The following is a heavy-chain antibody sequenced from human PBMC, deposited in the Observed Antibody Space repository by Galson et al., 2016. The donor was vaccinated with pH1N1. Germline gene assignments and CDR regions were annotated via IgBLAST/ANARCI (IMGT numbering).Heavy chain of an antibody. D-gene: IGHD3-10*01. CDR1: GYTFTKYW. CDR2: IYPGDSET. CDR3: ARHEIYVSGSLDY. J-gene: IGHJ4*02. Sequence: QSGAEVKKPGESLKISCKGSGYTFTKYWIAWVRQMPGKGLEWMGSIYPGDSETRYSPTFQGQVTISADRSISTAYLQLTTLKASDTALYFCARHEIYVSGSLDYWGQGTLVTVSS. V-gene: IGHV5-51*01.